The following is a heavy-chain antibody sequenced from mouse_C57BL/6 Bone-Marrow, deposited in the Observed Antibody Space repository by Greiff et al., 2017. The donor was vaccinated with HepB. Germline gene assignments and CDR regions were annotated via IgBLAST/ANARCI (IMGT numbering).Heavy chain of an antibody. CDR1: GFTFSDYG. V-gene: IGHV5-17*01. J-gene: IGHJ2*01. CDR2: ISSGSSTN. CDR3: AWAYYFDY. Sequence: EVKLVESGGGLVKPGGSLKLSCAASGFTFSDYGMHWVRQSPEKGREWVAYISSGSSTNYYADTVKGRFPISRDNAKNTLFLQMTSLRSEDTAMYYCAWAYYFDYWGQGTTLTVSS.